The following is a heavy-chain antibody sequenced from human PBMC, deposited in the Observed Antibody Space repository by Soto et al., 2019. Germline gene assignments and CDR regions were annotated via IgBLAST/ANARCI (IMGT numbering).Heavy chain of an antibody. CDR2: IINDGSDE. CDR3: ARDDDRPDNGLDM. CDR1: GFTFSNYG. V-gene: IGHV3-33*05. Sequence: QVQLVESGGGVVQPGRSLRLSCAASGFTFSNYGMHWVRQAPGKGLEWLAVIINDGSDEKYGDSVKGRVTISRDNSKNKLYLQINSLRVEDTAVYYCARDDDRPDNGLDMWGQGTVVTVSS. D-gene: IGHD2-8*01. J-gene: IGHJ3*02.